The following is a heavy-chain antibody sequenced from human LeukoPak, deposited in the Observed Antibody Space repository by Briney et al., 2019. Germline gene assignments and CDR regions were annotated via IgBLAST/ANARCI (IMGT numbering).Heavy chain of an antibody. CDR1: GYTFTGYG. Sequence: ASVKVSCKASGYTFTGYGISWVRQAPGQGLEWMGWISAYNGNTNYAQKLQGRVTMTTDTSTSTAYMELRSLRSDDTAVYYCARDRGYDYVWGSYRYDFDYWGQGTLVTVSS. D-gene: IGHD3-16*02. CDR3: ARDRGYDYVWGSYRYDFDY. CDR2: ISAYNGNT. J-gene: IGHJ4*02. V-gene: IGHV1-18*01.